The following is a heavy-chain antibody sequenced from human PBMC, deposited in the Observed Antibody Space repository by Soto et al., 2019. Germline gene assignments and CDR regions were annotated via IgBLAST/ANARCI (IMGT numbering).Heavy chain of an antibody. CDR3: ASLNGGRFLDKGDY. J-gene: IGHJ4*02. Sequence: QVQLHQWGAGLLKPSETLSLTCGVYNGSFMGYYWTWVRQPPGKGLEWIGEINHFGSPNYTPSLKSRVAISIDTYKHQFSLRLRSLTAADTAVYYCASLNGGRFLDKGDYWGQGILVTVSS. CDR2: INHFGSP. CDR1: NGSFMGYY. D-gene: IGHD3-3*01. V-gene: IGHV4-34*01.